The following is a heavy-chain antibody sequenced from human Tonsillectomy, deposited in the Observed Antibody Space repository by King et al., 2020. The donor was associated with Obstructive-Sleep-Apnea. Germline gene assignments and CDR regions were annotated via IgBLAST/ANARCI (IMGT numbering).Heavy chain of an antibody. CDR1: GVSISSYY. Sequence: VQLQESGPGLVKPSETLSLTCTVSGVSISSYYWSWIRQPPGKGLEWIGSIYYSGSSNYSPSLRSRVTISTDMSKNQFSLKLSSVTAADSALYYCARHASGGQWFGELVYANNWFDPWGQGTLVTVSS. J-gene: IGHJ5*02. D-gene: IGHD3-10*01. CDR2: IYYSGSS. CDR3: ARHASGGQWFGELVYANNWFDP. V-gene: IGHV4-59*08.